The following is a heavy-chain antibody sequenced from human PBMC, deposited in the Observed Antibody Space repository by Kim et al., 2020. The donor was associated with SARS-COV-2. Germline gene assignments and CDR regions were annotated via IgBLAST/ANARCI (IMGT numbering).Heavy chain of an antibody. Sequence: TYSPSFQGHVTISADKSISTAYLQWSSLKASDTAMYYCARHGIWGSFDPWGQGTLVTVSS. V-gene: IGHV5-10-1*01. CDR3: ARHGIWGSFDP. J-gene: IGHJ5*02. D-gene: IGHD7-27*01.